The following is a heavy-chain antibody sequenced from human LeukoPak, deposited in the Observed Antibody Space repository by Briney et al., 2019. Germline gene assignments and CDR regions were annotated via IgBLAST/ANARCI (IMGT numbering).Heavy chain of an antibody. D-gene: IGHD5-18*01. V-gene: IGHV3-73*01. J-gene: IGHJ4*02. CDR1: GFTFSGSA. Sequence: GGSLKLSCAASGFTFSGSAMHWVRQASGKGLEWVGRIRSKANSYATAYAASVKGRFTISRDDSKNTAYLQMNSLKTEDTAVYYCTRRGFLDTAQWYDYWGQGTLVTVSS. CDR2: IRSKANSYAT. CDR3: TRRGFLDTAQWYDY.